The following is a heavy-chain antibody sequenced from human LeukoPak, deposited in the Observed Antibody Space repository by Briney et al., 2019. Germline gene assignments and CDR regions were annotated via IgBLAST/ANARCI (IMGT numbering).Heavy chain of an antibody. CDR1: GYTFTSYG. CDR2: INPRGGST. D-gene: IGHD6-13*01. CDR3: ATTGYSSSWNRFDY. V-gene: IGHV1-46*01. J-gene: IGHJ4*02. Sequence: ASVKVSCKASGYTFTSYGISWVRQAPGQGLEWMGIINPRGGSTSYAQKFQGRVTMTRDTSTSTVYMEVSSLRSEDTAVYYCATTGYSSSWNRFDYWGQGTLVTVSS.